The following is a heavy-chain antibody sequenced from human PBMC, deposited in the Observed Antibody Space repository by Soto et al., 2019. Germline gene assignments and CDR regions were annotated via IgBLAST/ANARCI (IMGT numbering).Heavy chain of an antibody. D-gene: IGHD1-1*01. Sequence: SVKVSCKASGYTFTGYYMHWVRQAPGQGLEWMGGIIPIFGTANYAQKFQGRVTITADESTSTAYMELSSLRSEDTAVYYCARVPKLEKETYYYYGMDVWGQGTTVTVSS. V-gene: IGHV1-69*13. CDR3: ARVPKLEKETYYYYGMDV. J-gene: IGHJ6*02. CDR1: GYTFTGYY. CDR2: IIPIFGTA.